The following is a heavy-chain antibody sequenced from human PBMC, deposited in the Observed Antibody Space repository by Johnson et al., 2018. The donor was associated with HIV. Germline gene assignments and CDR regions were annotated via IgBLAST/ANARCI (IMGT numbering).Heavy chain of an antibody. J-gene: IGHJ3*02. D-gene: IGHD5-12*01. Sequence: VESGGGLVQPGGSLRLSCAASGFTFSSYEMNWVRQAPGKGLEWVSYISSSGSTIYYADSVKGRFTISRDNAKNSLYLQMNSLRAEDTAVYYCARAFPPSGYDFRGRSYAFDIWGQGTMGTVSS. CDR1: GFTFSSYE. CDR2: ISSSGSTI. V-gene: IGHV3-48*03. CDR3: ARAFPPSGYDFRGRSYAFDI.